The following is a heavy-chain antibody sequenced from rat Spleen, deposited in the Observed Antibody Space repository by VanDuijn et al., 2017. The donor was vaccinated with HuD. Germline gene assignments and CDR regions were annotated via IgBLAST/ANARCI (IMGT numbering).Heavy chain of an antibody. CDR2: IWSGGNT. J-gene: IGHJ2*01. Sequence: QVQLKESGPGLVQPSQTLSLTCTVSGESLTSNSINWIRQPPGKGLEWMAVIWSGGNTDYNSALKSRLSISRDTSKNQVFLKMSSLQTADTGTYYCTRDLYYFDYWGQGVMVTVSP. D-gene: IGHD1-2*01. CDR3: TRDLYYFDY. CDR1: GESLTSNS. V-gene: IGHV2-47*01.